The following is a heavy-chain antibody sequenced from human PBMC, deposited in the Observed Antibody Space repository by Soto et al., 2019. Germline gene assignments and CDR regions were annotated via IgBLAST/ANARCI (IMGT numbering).Heavy chain of an antibody. Sequence: GGSLRLSCAASGFSFSDYYMNWIRQAPGKGLEWVSYISNSGRTIYYADSVKGRFTISRDNAKNSLYLQMNSLRAEDTAVYYCAASGYGRGYFDYWGQGALVTVSS. J-gene: IGHJ4*02. D-gene: IGHD5-12*01. V-gene: IGHV3-11*01. CDR1: GFSFSDYY. CDR2: ISNSGRTI. CDR3: AASGYGRGYFDY.